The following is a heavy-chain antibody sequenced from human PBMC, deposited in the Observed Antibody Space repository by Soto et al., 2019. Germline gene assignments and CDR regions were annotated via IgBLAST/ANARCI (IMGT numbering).Heavy chain of an antibody. CDR1: GGSISSGYYY. J-gene: IGHJ4*02. CDR2: IYYSGNT. CDR3: ARSGNSSRLVNAHDY. D-gene: IGHD6-19*01. V-gene: IGHV4-30-4*01. Sequence: TSETLSLTCSVSGGSISSGYYYWSWIRQPPGKGLEWIGNIYYSGNTYYNPSLKSRLIISIDTSKNQFSLKVGSVTAADTAVYYCARSGNSSRLVNAHDYWGQGTLVTVSS.